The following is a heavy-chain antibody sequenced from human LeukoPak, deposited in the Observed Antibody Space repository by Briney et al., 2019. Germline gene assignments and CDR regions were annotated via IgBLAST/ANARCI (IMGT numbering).Heavy chain of an antibody. Sequence: GGSLRLSCAASGFIFSTYWMNWVRQAPGKGLEWVANIKQDGSEKYYVDSVKGRFTISRDNAKNTLYLQMNSLRAEDTAVYYCARDPDPWGQGTLATVSS. J-gene: IGHJ5*02. CDR3: ARDPDP. V-gene: IGHV3-7*01. CDR2: IKQDGSEK. CDR1: GFIFSTYW.